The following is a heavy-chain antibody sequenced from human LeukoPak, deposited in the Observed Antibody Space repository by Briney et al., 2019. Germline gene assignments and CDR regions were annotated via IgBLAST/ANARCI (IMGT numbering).Heavy chain of an antibody. V-gene: IGHV1-69*05. CDR3: ARGHSITIFGVVRHYYYMDV. J-gene: IGHJ6*03. CDR1: GGTFSSYA. Sequence: ASVKVSCKASGGTFSSYAISWVRQAPGQGLEWMGGIIPIFGTANYAQKFQGRVTITTDESTSTAYMELSSLRSEDTAVYYCARGHSITIFGVVRHYYYMDVWGKGTTVTVSS. D-gene: IGHD3-3*01. CDR2: IIPIFGTA.